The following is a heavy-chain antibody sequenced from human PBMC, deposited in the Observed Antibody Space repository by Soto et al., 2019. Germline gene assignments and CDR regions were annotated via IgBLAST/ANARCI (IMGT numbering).Heavy chain of an antibody. CDR1: GFSLSSTRVA. V-gene: IGHV2-5*02. J-gene: IGHJ4*02. D-gene: IGHD6-19*01. CDR3: AHSVVAGLGYYFDY. Sequence: QITWKGSGPTLVKPTQTLTLTCTFSGFSLSSTRVAVGWIRQPPGKALEWLALIYWDDDKRYSPFLKSRLTITKDTSKNQVVLTMTNMDPVDTATYYCAHSVVAGLGYYFDYWGQGTLVTVSS. CDR2: IYWDDDK.